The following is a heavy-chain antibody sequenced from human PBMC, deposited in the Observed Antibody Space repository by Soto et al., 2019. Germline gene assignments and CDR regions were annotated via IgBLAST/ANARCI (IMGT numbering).Heavy chain of an antibody. CDR3: ARGHGYGDYLRYYYGMDV. CDR1: GGSISSGDYY. J-gene: IGHJ6*02. CDR2: IYYSGST. D-gene: IGHD4-17*01. V-gene: IGHV4-30-4*01. Sequence: SETLSLTCTVSGGSISSGDYYWSWIRQPPGKGLEWIGFIYYSGSTYYNPSLKSRVTISVDTSKNQFSLKLSSVTAADTAVYYCARGHGYGDYLRYYYGMDVWGQGTTVTVSS.